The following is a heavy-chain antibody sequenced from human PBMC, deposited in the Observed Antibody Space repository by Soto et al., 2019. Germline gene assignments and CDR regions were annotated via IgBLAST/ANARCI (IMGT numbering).Heavy chain of an antibody. CDR2: ISSSSSTI. V-gene: IGHV3-48*01. D-gene: IGHD4-17*01. J-gene: IGHJ3*02. CDR1: GFTFSSYS. CDR3: ARANYGDYVDAFDI. Sequence: GGSLRLSCAASGFTFSSYSMNWVRQAPGKGLEWVSYISSSSSTIYYADSVKGRFTISRYNAKSSLYLQMNSLRAEDTAVYYCARANYGDYVDAFDIWGQGTMVTVSS.